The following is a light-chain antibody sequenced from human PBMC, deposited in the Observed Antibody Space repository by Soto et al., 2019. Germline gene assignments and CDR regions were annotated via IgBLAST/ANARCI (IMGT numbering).Light chain of an antibody. CDR1: QSISTW. CDR2: AAS. V-gene: IGKV1-5*01. Sequence: DIQMTQSPSTLSASVGDRVTITCRASQSISTWLAWYQQEPGKAPKLLIYAASTLQGGVPSRFSGSGSGTDFTLTISCLQSEDFATYYCQQYYSYPRTFGQGTKVDIK. CDR3: QQYYSYPRT. J-gene: IGKJ1*01.